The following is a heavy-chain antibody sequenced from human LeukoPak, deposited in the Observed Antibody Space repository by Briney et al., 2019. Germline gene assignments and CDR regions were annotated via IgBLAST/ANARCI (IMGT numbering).Heavy chain of an antibody. V-gene: IGHV1-46*01. CDR1: GYTFTSYY. CDR3: ARERGTSCPDY. D-gene: IGHD2-2*01. Sequence: ASVKVSCKASGYTFTSYYMHWVRQAPGQGLEWMGLINPTGGSTGYAQKFQGRVTMTRDMSTSTDYMELSSLRSEDTAIYYCARERGTSCPDYWGQGTLVTVSS. CDR2: INPTGGST. J-gene: IGHJ4*02.